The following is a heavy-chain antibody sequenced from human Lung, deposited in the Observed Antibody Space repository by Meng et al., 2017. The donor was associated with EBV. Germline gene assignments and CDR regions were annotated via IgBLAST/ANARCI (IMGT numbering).Heavy chain of an antibody. D-gene: IGHD1-26*01. CDR2: ISCYNGDT. Sequence: QLQLVQSGAEVKKPGASVRVSCKASGYTFTHHGISWIRQAPGQGLEWMGWISCYNGDTNYAQKLQGRVTMTTDTSTSTAYMELRSLRSDDTAVYYCVREADGATFDYWGQGTLVTVSS. CDR1: GYTFTHHG. J-gene: IGHJ4*02. CDR3: VREADGATFDY. V-gene: IGHV1-18*01.